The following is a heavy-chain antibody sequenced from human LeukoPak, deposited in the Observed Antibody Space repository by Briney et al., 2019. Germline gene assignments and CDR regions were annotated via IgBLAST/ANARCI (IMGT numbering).Heavy chain of an antibody. V-gene: IGHV3-7*01. CDR2: INKDGSEQ. J-gene: IGHJ4*02. D-gene: IGHD6-13*01. CDR1: GFTFSSHW. CDR3: TRGDATSSWYWFF. Sequence: PGGSLRLSCAASGFTFSSHWMTWVRQAPGKGREWVASINKDGSEQYYVDSVKGRFTISRDNAKNSLSLQVSSLRAEDTAVYYCTRGDATSSWYWFFWGQGTLVTVSS.